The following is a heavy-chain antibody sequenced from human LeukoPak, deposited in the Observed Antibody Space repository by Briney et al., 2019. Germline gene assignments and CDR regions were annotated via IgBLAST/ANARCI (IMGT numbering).Heavy chain of an antibody. Sequence: GASVKVSRKASGYTFTSYYMHWVRQAPGQGLEWMGIINPSGGSTSYAQKFQGRVTMTRDMSTSTVYMELSSLRSEDTAVYYCARGRERGPYFQHWGQGTLVTVSS. D-gene: IGHD3-10*01. V-gene: IGHV1-46*01. CDR1: GYTFTSYY. CDR2: INPSGGST. CDR3: ARGRERGPYFQH. J-gene: IGHJ1*01.